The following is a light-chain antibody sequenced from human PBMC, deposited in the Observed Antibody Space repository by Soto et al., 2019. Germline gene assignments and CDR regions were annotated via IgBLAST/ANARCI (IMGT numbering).Light chain of an antibody. V-gene: IGKV1-27*01. CDR3: QKFTTAPLT. CDR2: SAS. J-gene: IGKJ5*01. CDR1: QDISVY. Sequence: DIQMTQSPSSLSASVGDRVTITCRASQDISVYLAWYQQKPGKVPKLLIYSASTLQSGVPSRFSGSGSGTDFTITISSLQPEDVATYYCQKFTTAPLTFGQGTRLEIK.